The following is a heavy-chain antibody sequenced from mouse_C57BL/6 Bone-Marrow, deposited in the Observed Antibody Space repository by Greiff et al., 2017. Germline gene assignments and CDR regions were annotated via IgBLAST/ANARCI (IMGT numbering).Heavy chain of an antibody. V-gene: IGHV5-6*01. CDR3: ARQYYGSGTWFAY. J-gene: IGHJ3*01. D-gene: IGHD1-1*01. CDR1: GFTFSSYG. CDR2: ISSGGSYN. Sequence: EVQRVESGGDLVKPGGSLKLSCAASGFTFSSYGMSWVRQTPDKRLEWVATISSGGSYNYYPDSVKGRFTISRDNAKNTLYLHMSSLKSEDTAMYYCARQYYGSGTWFAYWGQGTLVTVSA.